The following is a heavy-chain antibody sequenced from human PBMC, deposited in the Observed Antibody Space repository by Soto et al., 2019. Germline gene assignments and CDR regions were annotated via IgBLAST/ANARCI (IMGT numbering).Heavy chain of an antibody. J-gene: IGHJ4*02. Sequence: PGGSLRLSCAASGFIFSSYSMNWVRQAPGKGLEWVSSISSSSSYIYYADSVKGRFTISRDNAKNSLYLQMNSLRAEDTAVYYCARGDVDTAMVTDYWGQGTLVTVSS. V-gene: IGHV3-21*01. D-gene: IGHD5-18*01. CDR2: ISSSSSYI. CDR3: ARGDVDTAMVTDY. CDR1: GFIFSSYS.